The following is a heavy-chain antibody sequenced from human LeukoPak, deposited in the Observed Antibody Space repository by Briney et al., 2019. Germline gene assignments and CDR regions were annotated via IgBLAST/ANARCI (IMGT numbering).Heavy chain of an antibody. Sequence: GSLRLSCTASGFTFGDYAMSWVRQAPGKGLEWVGFIRSKAYGGTTEYAASVKGRFTISRDDSKSIAYLQMNSLKTEDTAVYYCTRSSPAYDILTGYYTSGGMDVWGQGTTVTVSS. CDR1: GFTFGDYA. D-gene: IGHD3-9*01. V-gene: IGHV3-49*04. CDR2: IRSKAYGGTT. J-gene: IGHJ6*02. CDR3: TRSSPAYDILTGYYTSGGMDV.